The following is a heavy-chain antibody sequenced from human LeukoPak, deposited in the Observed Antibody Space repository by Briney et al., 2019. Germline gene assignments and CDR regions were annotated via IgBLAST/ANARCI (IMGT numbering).Heavy chain of an antibody. CDR1: GFTFSSYA. CDR2: ISYDGSNK. Sequence: GRSLRLSCAASGFTFSSYAMHWVRQAPGKGLEWVAVISYDGSNKFYADSVKGRFTISRDNSRNTLYLQMNSLRPEDTAVYYCARDDCSSTSCSFDYWGQGTLVTVSS. V-gene: IGHV3-30*04. D-gene: IGHD2-2*01. CDR3: ARDDCSSTSCSFDY. J-gene: IGHJ4*02.